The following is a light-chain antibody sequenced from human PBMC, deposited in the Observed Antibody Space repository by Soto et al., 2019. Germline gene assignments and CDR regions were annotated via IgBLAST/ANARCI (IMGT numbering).Light chain of an antibody. CDR2: LGS. V-gene: IGKV2-28*01. Sequence: DIVMTQSPLSLPVTPEEPASNSYSSSQSLLSSDGNNYLDWYLQKPGQSPQLLIYLGSNRASGVPDRFSGSASGTDFTLKISRVEAEDVGVYYCMQALHPMYTFGQGTKLEIK. CDR3: MQALHPMYT. J-gene: IGKJ2*01. CDR1: QSLLSSDGNNY.